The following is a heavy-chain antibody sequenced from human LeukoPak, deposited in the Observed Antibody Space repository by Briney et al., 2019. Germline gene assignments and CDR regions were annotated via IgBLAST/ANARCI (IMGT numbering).Heavy chain of an antibody. CDR2: ISGSGGST. Sequence: GGSLRLSCAASGFTFSSYAMSWVRQAPGKGLEWVSVISGSGGSTYYADSVKGRFTISRDNSKNTLYLQMNSLRAEDTAVYYCAKTYYLGRYYYDSSGYYFDYWGQGTLVTVSS. CDR3: AKTYYLGRYYYDSSGYYFDY. CDR1: GFTFSSYA. V-gene: IGHV3-23*01. J-gene: IGHJ4*02. D-gene: IGHD3-22*01.